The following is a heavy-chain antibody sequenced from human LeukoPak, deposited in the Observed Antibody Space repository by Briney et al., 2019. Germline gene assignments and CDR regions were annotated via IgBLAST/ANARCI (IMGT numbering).Heavy chain of an antibody. V-gene: IGHV3-23*01. CDR2: ISTGGGAT. Sequence: GGSLRLSCAASGFTLSSFSMNWVRQAPGKGLEWVSTISTGGGATYYTDSVKGRFTISRDNSENTLYLQMNSLRAEDTAVYYCAKKGYAGSGTSSYYFDYWGQGTLVTVSS. CDR1: GFTLSSFS. D-gene: IGHD3-10*01. J-gene: IGHJ4*02. CDR3: AKKGYAGSGTSSYYFDY.